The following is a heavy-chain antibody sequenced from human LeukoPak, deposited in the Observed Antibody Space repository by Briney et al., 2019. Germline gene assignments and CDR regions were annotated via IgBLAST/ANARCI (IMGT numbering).Heavy chain of an antibody. V-gene: IGHV3-66*01. J-gene: IGHJ3*02. CDR2: IYSGGNT. CDR1: GFSVSRNY. CDR3: ARDVGFIVGATPGAFDI. D-gene: IGHD1-26*01. Sequence: AGGSLRLSCAPSGFSVSRNYMTWVRQAPGEGLEWVSLIYSGGNTYYADSVKGRFTISRDNTKNTVYLQMNSLRADDTAVYYCARDVGFIVGATPGAFDIWGQGTMVTVSS.